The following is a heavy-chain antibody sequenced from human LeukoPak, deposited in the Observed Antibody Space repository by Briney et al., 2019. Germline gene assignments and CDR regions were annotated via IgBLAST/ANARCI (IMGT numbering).Heavy chain of an antibody. V-gene: IGHV3-74*01. CDR1: GFTYSSYW. J-gene: IGHJ5*02. Sequence: GSLRLSYAASGFTYSSYWMHWVRQAPGKGLVWVSRINGDGSSTSYADSVKCRFTISRDNAKNTLYLQMNSLRAEDTAVYYCARGHCSTTSCSYHWGQGTLVTVSS. D-gene: IGHD2-2*01. CDR2: INGDGSST. CDR3: ARGHCSTTSCSYH.